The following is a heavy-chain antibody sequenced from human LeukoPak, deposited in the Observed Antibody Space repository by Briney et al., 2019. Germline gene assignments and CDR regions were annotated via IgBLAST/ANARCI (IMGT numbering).Heavy chain of an antibody. V-gene: IGHV4-34*01. Sequence: SETLSLTCAVYSGSFSGYYWSWIRQPPGKGLEWIGEINHSGSTNYNPSLKSRVTISVDTSKNQFSLKLSSVTAADTAVYYCARGPLYYYDSSGYYGYWGQGTLVTVSS. CDR3: ARGPLYYYDSSGYYGY. CDR2: INHSGST. D-gene: IGHD3-22*01. J-gene: IGHJ4*02. CDR1: SGSFSGYY.